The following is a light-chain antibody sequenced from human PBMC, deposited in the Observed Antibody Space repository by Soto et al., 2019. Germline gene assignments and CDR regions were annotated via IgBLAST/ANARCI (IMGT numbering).Light chain of an antibody. J-gene: IGKJ1*01. Sequence: SSLSSSVGYRFTITCRSSQNISIFLNWYQQKQGKAPNLVIYAVSSLQTGVPSRFTGSGSGTDFTLTIGSLQPADFATYFCQQSYNPPPTFGQGTKVDIK. V-gene: IGKV1-39*01. CDR1: QNISIF. CDR2: AVS. CDR3: QQSYNPPPT.